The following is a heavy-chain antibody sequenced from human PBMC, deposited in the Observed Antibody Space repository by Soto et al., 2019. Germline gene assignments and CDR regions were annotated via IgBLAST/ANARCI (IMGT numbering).Heavy chain of an antibody. D-gene: IGHD2-15*01. J-gene: IGHJ5*02. CDR3: ARTGYCSGGSCQGGWFDP. V-gene: IGHV1-69*01. Sequence: QVQLVQSGAEVKKPGSSVKVSCKASGGTFSSYAISWVRQAPGQGLEWMGGIIPIFGTANYAQKFQGRVTITADESTSIAYMELSSLRSEDTAVYYCARTGYCSGGSCQGGWFDPWGQGTLVTVAS. CDR1: GGTFSSYA. CDR2: IIPIFGTA.